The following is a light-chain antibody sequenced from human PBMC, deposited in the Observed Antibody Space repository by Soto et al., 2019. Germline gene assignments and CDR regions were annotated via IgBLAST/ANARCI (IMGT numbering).Light chain of an antibody. CDR1: QSISSNY. J-gene: IGKJ4*01. V-gene: IGKV3-20*01. Sequence: EMVLTQSPGTLSLSPGETVTLSCSASQSISSNYVAWFQHKPGQAPRLLIYGASSRAPGIPERFSGSGSGTDFSLNINRLEHEDSAVFYCQQYGYPQLTFGGGTHVEIK. CDR3: QQYGYPQLT. CDR2: GAS.